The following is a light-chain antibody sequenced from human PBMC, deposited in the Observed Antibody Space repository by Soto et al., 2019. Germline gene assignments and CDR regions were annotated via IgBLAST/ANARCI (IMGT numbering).Light chain of an antibody. CDR2: GNT. CDR3: QSYDSSLSGSV. J-gene: IGLJ2*01. CDR1: NSNIGSGYD. Sequence: QSVLTQPPSMSGAPGQRVTISCTWSNSNIGSGYDVHWYQQLPGTAPKLLLYGNTNRPSGVPDRFSGSKSGTSASLAITGLQADDEADYYCQSYDSSLSGSVFGGGTKLTVL. V-gene: IGLV1-40*01.